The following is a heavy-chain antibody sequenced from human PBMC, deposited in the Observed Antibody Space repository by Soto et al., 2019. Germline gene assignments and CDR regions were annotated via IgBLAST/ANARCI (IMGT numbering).Heavy chain of an antibody. CDR2: INPSGGST. J-gene: IGHJ3*02. CDR1: GYTFTSHY. D-gene: IGHD4-17*01. V-gene: IGHV1-46*03. CDR3: TRDYGGSNAFDI. Sequence: QVQLVQSGAEVKKPGASVRVSCKASGYTFTSHYMHWVRQAPGQGPEWMGVINPSGGSTTYAQKCQGRVTMTRDTSTSTVYMELSSLRSEDTAVYYCTRDYGGSNAFDIWGQGTMVTVSS.